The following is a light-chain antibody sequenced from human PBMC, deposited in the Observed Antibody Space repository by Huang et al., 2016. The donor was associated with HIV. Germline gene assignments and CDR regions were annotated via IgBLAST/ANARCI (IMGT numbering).Light chain of an antibody. V-gene: IGKV4-1*01. CDR1: QSRLQSTNHKNH. CDR3: HQYYTTPQT. CDR2: WAS. J-gene: IGKJ1*01. Sequence: LVTQSLASLYVSLGDRAIINCKSSQSRLQSTNHKNHLAWYQQRTGKPPKLLIYWASTRESGVPARFSGSGSGTDFTLTISSLQAEDVAVYYCHQYYTTPQTFGQGTKVEV.